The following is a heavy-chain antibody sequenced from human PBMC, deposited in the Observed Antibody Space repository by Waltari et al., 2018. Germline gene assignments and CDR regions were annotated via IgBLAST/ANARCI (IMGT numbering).Heavy chain of an antibody. CDR2: IHGRGRS. Sequence: QVQLQESGPALVKPSGTLSVTCAVSGDSISGSYWWSWVRPPPGKGLEWIGQIHGRGRSNYNPSLESRLTVSMDTSSNHFSLTVTSATAADTAIYYCARDRGRGLYLDSWGQGTLVTVSP. CDR3: ARDRGRGLYLDS. J-gene: IGHJ4*02. V-gene: IGHV4-4*02. CDR1: GDSISGSYW. D-gene: IGHD1-26*01.